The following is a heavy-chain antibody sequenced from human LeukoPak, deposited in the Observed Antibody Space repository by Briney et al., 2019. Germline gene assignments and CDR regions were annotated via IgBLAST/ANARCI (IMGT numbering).Heavy chain of an antibody. J-gene: IGHJ4*02. Sequence: ASVKVSCKTSGYTFTGYYMHWVRQAPGQGLEWMGWINPNSGGSNYAQKFRGRVTMTRDTSISTAYMELSSLRSDDTAVYYCATRVVAGIPYYFDYWGQGTLVTVSS. V-gene: IGHV1-2*02. CDR3: ATRVVAGIPYYFDY. CDR1: GYTFTGYY. CDR2: INPNSGGS. D-gene: IGHD6-19*01.